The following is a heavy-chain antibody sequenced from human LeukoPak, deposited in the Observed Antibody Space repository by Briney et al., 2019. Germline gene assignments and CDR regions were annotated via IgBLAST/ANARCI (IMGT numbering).Heavy chain of an antibody. D-gene: IGHD6-19*01. CDR1: GYSFTTYW. CDR3: ARHVASSGWAHFDY. Sequence: GESLQISCEGSGYSFTTYWIGWVRPLPGKGLEWMGITYPGGSDTKYSPSFQGQVTISVDKSISTAYLQWTSLKASDTAIYYCARHVASSGWAHFDYWGQGTLVTVSS. J-gene: IGHJ4*02. CDR2: TYPGGSDT. V-gene: IGHV5-51*01.